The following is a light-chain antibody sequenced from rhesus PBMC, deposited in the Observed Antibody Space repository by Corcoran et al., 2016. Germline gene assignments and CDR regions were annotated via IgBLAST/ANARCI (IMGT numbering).Light chain of an antibody. J-gene: IGKJ4*01. CDR2: DVS. Sequence: QSLLDSEDGNTYLDWFLQKPGQSPQLLIYDVSNRASGVPDRFSGGGSDTEFTLKINRVEAEDVGVYYCMQAVEFPLTFGGGTKVDIK. CDR1: QSLLDSEDGNTY. CDR3: MQAVEFPLT. V-gene: IGKV2-104*02.